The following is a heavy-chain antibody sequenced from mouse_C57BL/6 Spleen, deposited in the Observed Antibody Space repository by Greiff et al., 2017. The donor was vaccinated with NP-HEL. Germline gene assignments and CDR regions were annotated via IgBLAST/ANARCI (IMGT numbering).Heavy chain of an antibody. J-gene: IGHJ4*01. V-gene: IGHV1-64*01. Sequence: QVQLPQSGAELVKPGASVKLSCKASGYTFTSYWMHWVKQRPGQGLEWIGMIHPNSGSTNYNEKFKSKATLTADKSSSTAYMQRSSLTSKNSAVYYCADGSSYAMDYWGQGTSVTVSS. D-gene: IGHD1-1*01. CDR1: GYTFTSYW. CDR3: ADGSSYAMDY. CDR2: IHPNSGST.